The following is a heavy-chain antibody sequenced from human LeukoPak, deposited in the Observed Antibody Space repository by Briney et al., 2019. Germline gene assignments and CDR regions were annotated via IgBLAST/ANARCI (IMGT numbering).Heavy chain of an antibody. D-gene: IGHD3-10*01. J-gene: IGHJ6*03. Sequence: PSETLSLTCAVYGGSFSAYCWNWIRQPPGKGLEWIGEINRSGGTNYIPSLKSRVTISVDTSKNQFSLKLSSVTAADTAVYYCARVRCYFGSGSYYKNFYYYYMDVWGKGTTVTVSS. CDR2: INRSGGT. V-gene: IGHV4-34*01. CDR1: GGSFSAYC. CDR3: ARVRCYFGSGSYYKNFYYYYMDV.